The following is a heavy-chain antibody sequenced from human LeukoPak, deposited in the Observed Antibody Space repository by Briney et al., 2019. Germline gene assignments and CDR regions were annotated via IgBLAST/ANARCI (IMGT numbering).Heavy chain of an antibody. CDR2: LSWNSGSI. V-gene: IGHV3-9*01. CDR1: GFTFDDYA. J-gene: IGHJ4*02. CDR3: AKDITMVREVFDAWDY. D-gene: IGHD3-10*01. Sequence: PGRSLGLSCAASGFTFDDYAMHWVRQAPGKGLEWVSSLSWNSGSIGYADSVKGRFTISRDNAKNSLYLQMNSLRAEDTALYYCAKDITMVREVFDAWDYWGQGTLVTVSS.